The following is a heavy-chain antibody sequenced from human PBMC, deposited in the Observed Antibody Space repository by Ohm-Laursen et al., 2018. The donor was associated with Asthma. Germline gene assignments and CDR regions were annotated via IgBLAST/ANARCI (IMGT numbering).Heavy chain of an antibody. V-gene: IGHV1-2*06. CDR1: GYTFTGYY. CDR2: INPNSGGT. J-gene: IGHJ5*02. D-gene: IGHD4-17*01. Sequence: ASVKVSCKASGYTFTGYYMHWVRQAPGQGLEWMGRINPNSGGTNYAQKFQGRVTMTRDTSISTAYMELSRLRSEDTAVYYCARDAMTTVPYNWFDPWGQGTLVTVSS. CDR3: ARDAMTTVPYNWFDP.